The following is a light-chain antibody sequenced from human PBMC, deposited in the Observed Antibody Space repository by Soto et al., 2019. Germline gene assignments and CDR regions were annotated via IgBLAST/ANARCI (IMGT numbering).Light chain of an antibody. J-gene: IGKJ1*01. V-gene: IGKV3-15*01. CDR1: QSIRSN. CDR3: QQYHIWPPWT. CDR2: GAS. Sequence: EIVMTQSPATLSVSPGERATLSCRASQSIRSNLAWYQQRPGQAPRLLMYGASTRADGIPARFTGSGSGTEFTLTISSLQSEDFALYYCQQYHIWPPWTSGQGTKVDIK.